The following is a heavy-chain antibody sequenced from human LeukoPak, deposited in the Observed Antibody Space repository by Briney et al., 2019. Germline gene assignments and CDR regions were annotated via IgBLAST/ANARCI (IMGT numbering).Heavy chain of an antibody. CDR3: ARDPRGGAGASFDV. CDR2: IRTSGST. D-gene: IGHD2-21*01. Sequence: SQTLSLTRSVPGVSISSGDSLWGWDRQAGGGGREGIGYIRTSGSTLYNVSLQSRVTISADASRNQFSLKLDSVTAADTAVYFCARDPRGGAGASFDVWGRGRMVTVSS. CDR1: GVSISSGDSL. J-gene: IGHJ3*01. V-gene: IGHV4-31*03.